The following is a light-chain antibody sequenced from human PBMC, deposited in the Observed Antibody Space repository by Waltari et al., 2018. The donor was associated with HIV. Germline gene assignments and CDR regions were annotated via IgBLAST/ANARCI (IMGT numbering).Light chain of an antibody. Sequence: QLVLTQSPSASASLGASVTLTCTLSSGHSSYAIAWHQQQPEKGPRYLMKLNSDGSHSKGDGIPDRFSGSSSGAERYLTISSLQSEDEADYYCQTWGTGIGVFGTGTKVTVL. CDR2: LNSDGSH. J-gene: IGLJ1*01. CDR3: QTWGTGIGV. V-gene: IGLV4-69*01. CDR1: SGHSSYA.